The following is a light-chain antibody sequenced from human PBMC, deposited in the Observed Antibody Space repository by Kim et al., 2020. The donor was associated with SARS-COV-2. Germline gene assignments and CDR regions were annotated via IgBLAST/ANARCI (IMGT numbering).Light chain of an antibody. V-gene: IGKV1-17*01. CDR3: LQYNSYPQT. J-gene: IGKJ2*01. CDR2: AAS. Sequence: CASVRARVTISYRASQGIHNDLGWYPQKRETAPKRLIYAASSLQSGVPSRFSGSGSGTKFTLTISILQPEDFATYYCLQYNSYPQTFGQGTKLAI. CDR1: QGIHND.